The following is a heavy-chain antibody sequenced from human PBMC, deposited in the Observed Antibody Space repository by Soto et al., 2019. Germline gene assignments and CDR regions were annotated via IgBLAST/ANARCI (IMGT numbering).Heavy chain of an antibody. CDR1: GGSISSGGYS. CDR3: ARDRAEYSSSSKGEGWFDP. D-gene: IGHD6-6*01. J-gene: IGHJ5*02. V-gene: IGHV4-30-2*01. Sequence: SETLSLTCAVSGGSISSGGYSWSWIRQPPGKGLEWIGYIYHSGSTYYNPSLKSRVTISVDRSKNQFSLKLSSVTAADTAVYYCARDRAEYSSSSKGEGWFDPWGQGTMVTVSS. CDR2: IYHSGST.